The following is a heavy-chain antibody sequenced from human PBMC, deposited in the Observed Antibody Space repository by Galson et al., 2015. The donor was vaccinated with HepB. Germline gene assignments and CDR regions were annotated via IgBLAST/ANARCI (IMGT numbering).Heavy chain of an antibody. CDR1: GGSISPGSFY. CDR2: IYNSGNT. CDR3: ARVNGDTRIDY. Sequence: TLSLTCIVSGGSISPGSFYWSWIRQHPGKGLEWIGYIYNSGNTYYNPSLKSRVTISVDTSKNQFSLRLNSVTAADTAVYYCARVNGDTRIDYWGQGTLVTVSS. D-gene: IGHD1-1*01. J-gene: IGHJ4*02. V-gene: IGHV4-31*03.